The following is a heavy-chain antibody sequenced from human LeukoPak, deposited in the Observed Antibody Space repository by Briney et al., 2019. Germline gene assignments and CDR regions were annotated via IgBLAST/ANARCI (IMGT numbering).Heavy chain of an antibody. V-gene: IGHV3-30*18. Sequence: PGGSLRLSCAASGFTFSSYGMHWVRQAPGKGLEWVALISYDGGSEYYADSVKGRSTISRDNSKNTLYLQMNSLRAEDTAVYYCAKVWLNYSYGSGPDCWGQGTLVTVSS. CDR3: AKVWLNYSYGSGPDC. CDR1: GFTFSSYG. CDR2: ISYDGGSE. D-gene: IGHD3-10*01. J-gene: IGHJ4*02.